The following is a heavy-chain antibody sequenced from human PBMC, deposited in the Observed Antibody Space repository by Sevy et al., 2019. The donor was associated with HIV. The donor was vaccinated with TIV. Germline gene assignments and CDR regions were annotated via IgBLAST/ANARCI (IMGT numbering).Heavy chain of an antibody. CDR1: GGSISNFY. CDR3: AREPPYYDILSGYSYGMDV. CDR2: IYYSAST. V-gene: IGHV4-59*01. J-gene: IGHJ6*02. D-gene: IGHD3-9*01. Sequence: SKTLSLTCTVSGGSISNFYWSWIRQPPGKGLEWIGNIYYSASTNYNPSLKSRVTISVDTSKNQLSQRLNSVTAADTAVYYCAREPPYYDILSGYSYGMDVWGQGTTVTVSS.